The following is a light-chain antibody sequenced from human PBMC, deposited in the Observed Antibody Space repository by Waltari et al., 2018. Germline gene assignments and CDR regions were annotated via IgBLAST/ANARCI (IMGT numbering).Light chain of an antibody. Sequence: QSALTQPRSVSGSPGQSVNISCTGTSSDVGGYNYVSWYQQHPGKAPKLMIYDVSKRPSGVPDRFSGSKSGNTASLTISGLQAEDDADYYCCSYAGSYTYVFGTGTKVTVL. CDR3: CSYAGSYTYV. CDR1: SSDVGGYNY. CDR2: DVS. J-gene: IGLJ1*01. V-gene: IGLV2-11*01.